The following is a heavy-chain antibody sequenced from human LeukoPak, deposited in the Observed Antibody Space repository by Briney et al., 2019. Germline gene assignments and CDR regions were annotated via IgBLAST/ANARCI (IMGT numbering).Heavy chain of an antibody. D-gene: IGHD2-21*02. J-gene: IGHJ4*02. CDR2: INPNSGGT. CDR3: ARFPQTNCGGDCYLGDY. CDR1: GYTFTGYY. V-gene: IGHV1-2*02. Sequence: ASVKVSCKASGYTFTGYYMHWVRQAPGQGLEWMGWINPNSGGTNYAQKFQGRVTMTRDTSTSTVYMELSSLRSEDTAVYYCARFPQTNCGGDCYLGDYWGQGTLVTVSS.